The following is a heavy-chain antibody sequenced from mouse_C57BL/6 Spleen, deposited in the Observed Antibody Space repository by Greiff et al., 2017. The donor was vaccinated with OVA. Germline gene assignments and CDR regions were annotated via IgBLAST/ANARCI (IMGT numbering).Heavy chain of an antibody. CDR2: IRSKSNNYAT. J-gene: IGHJ3*01. Sequence: EVQVVESGGGLVQPKGSLKLSCAASGFSFNTYAMNWVRQAPGKGLEWVARIRSKSNNYATYYADSVKDRFTISRDDSESMLYLQMNNLKTEDTAMYYCVRHEQGGFAYWGQGTLVTVSA. V-gene: IGHV10-1*01. CDR1: GFSFNTYA. CDR3: VRHEQGGFAY.